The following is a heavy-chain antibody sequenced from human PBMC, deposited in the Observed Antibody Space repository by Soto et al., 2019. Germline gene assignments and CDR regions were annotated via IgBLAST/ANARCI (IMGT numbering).Heavy chain of an antibody. Sequence: QVQLVQSGAEVKKPGASVKVSCKASGYTFTSYGISWVRQAPGQALEWMGWISAYNGNTNYAQKLQGRVTMTTDTATSTAYMELRSPRSDDAPVYYCAGVRGDIVVVPAATPYNYYGMDVWGQGTTVTVSS. D-gene: IGHD2-2*01. CDR2: ISAYNGNT. CDR1: GYTFTSYG. J-gene: IGHJ6*02. V-gene: IGHV1-18*01. CDR3: AGVRGDIVVVPAATPYNYYGMDV.